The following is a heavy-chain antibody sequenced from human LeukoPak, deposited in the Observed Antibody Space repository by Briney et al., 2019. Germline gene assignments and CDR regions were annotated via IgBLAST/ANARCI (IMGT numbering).Heavy chain of an antibody. CDR1: GYTFTSYG. CDR2: ISAYNGNT. CDR3: AADRGWFGEMDFDL. V-gene: IGHV1-18*01. D-gene: IGHD3-10*01. Sequence: GASVKVSCKASGYTFTSYGISWVRQAPGQGLEWMGWISAYNGNTNYAQKLQGRVTMTTDTSTSTAYMELRSLRSEDTAVYYCAADRGWFGEMDFDLWGRGTLVTVSP. J-gene: IGHJ2*01.